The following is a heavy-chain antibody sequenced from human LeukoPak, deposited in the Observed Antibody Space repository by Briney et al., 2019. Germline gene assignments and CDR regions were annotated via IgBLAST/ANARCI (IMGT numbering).Heavy chain of an antibody. J-gene: IGHJ3*02. CDR2: ISSSSSYI. CDR3: ARALTMIVNDAFDI. CDR1: GFTFSSYS. D-gene: IGHD3-22*01. Sequence: GRSLRLSCAASGFTFSSYSMRWVRQAPGKWLELVSSISSSSSYIYYADSVKGRFTISRDNAKISLYLQMNSLRAEDTAVYYCARALTMIVNDAFDIWGQGTMVTVSS. V-gene: IGHV3-21*01.